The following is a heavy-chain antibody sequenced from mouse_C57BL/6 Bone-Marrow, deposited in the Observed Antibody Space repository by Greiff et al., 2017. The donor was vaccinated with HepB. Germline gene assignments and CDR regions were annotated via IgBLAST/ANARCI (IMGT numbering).Heavy chain of an antibody. Sequence: VQLQQSGAELARPGASVKMSCKASGYTFTSYTMHWVKQRPGQGLEWIGYINPSSGYTKYNQKFKDKATLTADKSSSTAYMQLSSLTSEDSAVYYCARTTIITTGRHYYAMDYWGQGPSDTVSS. CDR2: INPSSGYT. CDR3: ARTTIITTGRHYYAMDY. V-gene: IGHV1-4*01. CDR1: GYTFTSYT. D-gene: IGHD2-4*01. J-gene: IGHJ4*01.